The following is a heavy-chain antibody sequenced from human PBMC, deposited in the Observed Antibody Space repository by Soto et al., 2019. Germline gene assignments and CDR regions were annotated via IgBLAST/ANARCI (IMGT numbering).Heavy chain of an antibody. J-gene: IGHJ6*02. D-gene: IGHD6-19*01. CDR3: ARDDLRGRAVAISGMDV. CDR2: ICDDGSNK. Sequence: XVCLRLSCAACGFSFSNYCTHWVRPAPGKGLEWVAVICDDGSNKYYADSVKGRFTISRDNSKNTLYLQMNSLRAEDTAVYYCARDDLRGRAVAISGMDVSGHGTTVTVSS. V-gene: IGHV3-33*01. CDR1: GFSFSNYC.